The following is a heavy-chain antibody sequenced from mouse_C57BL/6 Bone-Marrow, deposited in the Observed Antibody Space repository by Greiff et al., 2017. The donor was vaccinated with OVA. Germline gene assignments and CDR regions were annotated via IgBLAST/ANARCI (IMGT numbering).Heavy chain of an antibody. CDR2: INPNYGTT. J-gene: IGHJ2*01. CDR1: GYSFTDYN. CDR3: ARSYYYGSSSRVLFDD. Sequence: EVKLQQSGPELVKPGASVKISCKASGYSFTDYNMNWVKQSNGKSLEWIGVINPNYGTTSYNQKFKGKATLTVDQSSSTAYMQLNSLTSEDSAVYYCARSYYYGSSSRVLFDDWGQGTTLTVAS. D-gene: IGHD1-1*01. V-gene: IGHV1-39*01.